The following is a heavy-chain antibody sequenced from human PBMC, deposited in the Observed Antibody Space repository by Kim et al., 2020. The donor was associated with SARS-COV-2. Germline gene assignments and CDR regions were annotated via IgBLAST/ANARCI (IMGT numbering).Heavy chain of an antibody. CDR2: IYYSGST. Sequence: SETLSLTCTVSGGSISSYYWSWIRQPPGKGLEWIGYIYYSGSTNYNPSLKSRVTISVDTSKNQFSLKLSSVTAADTAVYYCARCRASWIQFYGMDVWGQGTTVTVSS. D-gene: IGHD5-18*01. CDR1: GGSISSYY. J-gene: IGHJ6*02. V-gene: IGHV4-59*13. CDR3: ARCRASWIQFYGMDV.